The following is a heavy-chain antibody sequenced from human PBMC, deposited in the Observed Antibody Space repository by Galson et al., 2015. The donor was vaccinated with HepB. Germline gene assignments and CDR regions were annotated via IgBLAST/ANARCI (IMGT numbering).Heavy chain of an antibody. J-gene: IGHJ2*01. D-gene: IGHD5-12*01. CDR3: ARSRGYRYGSGEWHFDL. Sequence: QSGAEVKKPGESLTISCKASGYSFSNYWINWVRQMPGKGLEWMGSIDATDSYTKYSPSFQGHVTISADSSISTAYLQWSSLKVSDSAMYYCARSRGYRYGSGEWHFDLWGRGTLVTVSS. CDR2: IDATDSYT. V-gene: IGHV5-10-1*01. CDR1: GYSFSNYW.